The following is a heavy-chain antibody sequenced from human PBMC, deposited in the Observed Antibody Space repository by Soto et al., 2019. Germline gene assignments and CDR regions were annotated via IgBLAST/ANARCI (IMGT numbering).Heavy chain of an antibody. Sequence: ASVKVSCKASGYTFTGYYMHWVRQAPGQGLEWMGWINPNSGGTNYAQKFQGRVTMTRDTSISTAYMELSRLRSDGTAVYYCARPGTPMVEGFDVWGQGTMVAVPS. J-gene: IGHJ3*01. CDR3: ARPGTPMVEGFDV. CDR2: INPNSGGT. V-gene: IGHV1-2*02. CDR1: GYTFTGYY. D-gene: IGHD3-10*01.